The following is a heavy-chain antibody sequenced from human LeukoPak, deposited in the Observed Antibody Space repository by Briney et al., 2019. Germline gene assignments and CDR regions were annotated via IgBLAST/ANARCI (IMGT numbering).Heavy chain of an antibody. D-gene: IGHD5-12*01. Sequence: ASVKVSCKASGYTFTSFYMHWVRQAPGQGLEWMGIINPSSGSTSNAQKFQGRVTITRDTSASIVYMELSSLRSEDTAVYYCARGIWSDHLVAYFLDSWGQGTLVTVSS. CDR2: INPSSGST. CDR3: ARGIWSDHLVAYFLDS. CDR1: GYTFTSFY. J-gene: IGHJ4*02. V-gene: IGHV1-46*01.